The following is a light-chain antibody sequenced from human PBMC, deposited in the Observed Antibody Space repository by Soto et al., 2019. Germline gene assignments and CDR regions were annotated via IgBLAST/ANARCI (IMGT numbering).Light chain of an antibody. CDR1: QSVSPY. CDR3: QQRGNWPRLT. Sequence: EIVLTQSPATLSLSPGERATLSCRASQSVSPYLAGYQQRPGQAPRLLIYDASNRATGIPARFSGSGSGTDFTLTISRLEPEDFAVYYCQQRGNWPRLTFGGGTKVEIK. CDR2: DAS. V-gene: IGKV3-11*01. J-gene: IGKJ4*01.